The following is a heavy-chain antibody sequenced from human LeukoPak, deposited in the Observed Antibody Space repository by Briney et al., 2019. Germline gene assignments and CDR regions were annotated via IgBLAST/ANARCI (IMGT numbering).Heavy chain of an antibody. CDR2: ISYDGSNK. V-gene: IGHV3-30-3*01. J-gene: IGHJ6*03. D-gene: IGHD5-18*01. CDR3: ARDTAMVYYYYYMDV. CDR1: GFTFNSYA. Sequence: GGSLRLSCAASGFTFNSYAMHWVRQAPGKGLEWVAVISYDGSNKYYADSVKGRFTISRDNAKNSVYLQMNSLRAEDTAVYYCARDTAMVYYYYYMDVWGKGTTVTVSS.